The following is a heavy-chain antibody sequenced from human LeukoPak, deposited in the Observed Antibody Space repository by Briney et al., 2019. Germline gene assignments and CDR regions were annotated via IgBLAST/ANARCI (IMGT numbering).Heavy chain of an antibody. CDR2: ITGSSTST. V-gene: IGHV3-23*01. Sequence: GGTLRLSCAASGFTFSTYGMHWVRQAPGKGLEWVSGITGSSTSTYYSDSVKGRFTISRDNSKNTLYLQMNSLRAEDTAVYYCARALYYDSSGYLWYWGQGTLVTVSS. D-gene: IGHD3-22*01. CDR1: GFTFSTYG. CDR3: ARALYYDSSGYLWY. J-gene: IGHJ4*02.